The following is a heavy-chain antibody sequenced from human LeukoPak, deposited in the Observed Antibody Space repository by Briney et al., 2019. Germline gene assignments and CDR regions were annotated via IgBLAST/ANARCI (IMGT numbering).Heavy chain of an antibody. D-gene: IGHD1-1*01. Sequence: AGGSLRLSCAASGFTFSSYGMHWVRQPPGKGLEWVAFIRYDGSHKYYADSVKGRFTISGDNSKNTLYLQTNSLRAEDTAVYYCAKGTVQGDYWGQGTLVTVSS. CDR1: GFTFSSYG. CDR3: AKGTVQGDY. CDR2: IRYDGSHK. J-gene: IGHJ4*02. V-gene: IGHV3-30*02.